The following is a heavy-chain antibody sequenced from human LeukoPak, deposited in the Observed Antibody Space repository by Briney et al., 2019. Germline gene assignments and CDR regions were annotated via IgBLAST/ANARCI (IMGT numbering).Heavy chain of an antibody. V-gene: IGHV4-39*01. CDR1: GGSISSSSYY. CDR2: IYYSGST. Sequence: SETLSLTCTVSGGSISSSSYYWGWIRQPPGKGLEWIGSIYYSGSTYYNPSLKSRVTISVDTSKNQFSLKLSSVTAADTAVYYCARHCDSSAYYPRTFDYWGQGTLVTVSS. J-gene: IGHJ4*02. D-gene: IGHD3-22*01. CDR3: ARHCDSSAYYPRTFDY.